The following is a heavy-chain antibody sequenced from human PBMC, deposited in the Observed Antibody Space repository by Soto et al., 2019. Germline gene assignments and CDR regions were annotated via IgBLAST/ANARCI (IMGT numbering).Heavy chain of an antibody. CDR2: IWYDGSNK. Sequence: QVQLVESGGGVVQPGRSLRLSCAASGFNFNTYGMHWVRQAPGKGLEWVAVIWYDGSNKYYADFVKGRFTISRDNSKNALYLQMNSLRAEDTAVYYCVREYWVQQVAYFDYLGQGTLFTVSS. CDR3: VREYWVQQVAYFDY. J-gene: IGHJ4*02. D-gene: IGHD6-13*01. V-gene: IGHV3-33*01. CDR1: GFNFNTYG.